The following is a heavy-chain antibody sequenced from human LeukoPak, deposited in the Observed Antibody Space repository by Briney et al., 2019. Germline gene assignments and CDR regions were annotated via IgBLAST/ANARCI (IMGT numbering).Heavy chain of an antibody. D-gene: IGHD3-10*01. CDR2: IYYSGST. CDR3: ARGGNMVRGVIDYYYYYMDV. V-gene: IGHV4-59*01. CDR1: GGSISSYY. J-gene: IGHJ6*03. Sequence: SETLSLTCTVSGGSISSYYWSWIRQPPGKGLEWIGYIYYSGSTNYNPSLKSRVTISVDTSKNQFSLKLSSVTAADTAVYYCARGGNMVRGVIDYYYYYMDVWGKGTTVTVSS.